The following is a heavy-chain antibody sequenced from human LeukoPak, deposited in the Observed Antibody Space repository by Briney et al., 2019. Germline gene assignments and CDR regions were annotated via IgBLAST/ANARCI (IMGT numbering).Heavy chain of an antibody. D-gene: IGHD5-12*01. J-gene: IGHJ5*02. CDR3: ARGDIVATTYNWFDP. Sequence: SVKVSCKASGGTFSSYAISWVRQAPGQGLEWVGGIIPIFGTANYAQKFQGRVTITTDESTSTAYMELSSLRSEDTAVHYCARGDIVATTYNWFDPWGQGTLVTVSS. V-gene: IGHV1-69*05. CDR2: IIPIFGTA. CDR1: GGTFSSYA.